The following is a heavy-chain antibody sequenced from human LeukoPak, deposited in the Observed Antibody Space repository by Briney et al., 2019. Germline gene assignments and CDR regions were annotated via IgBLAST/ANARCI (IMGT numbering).Heavy chain of an antibody. D-gene: IGHD1-1*01. J-gene: IGHJ4*02. V-gene: IGHV4-59*08. CDR1: GGSISNYY. CDR3: ARGWTTPDSPAGY. Sequence: SETLSLTCTVSGGSISNYYWNWLRQPPGKGLEWIGYIYYTGNTNYNPSLKSRVTISVDTSKNQISLRLTSVTAADTAMYYCARGWTTPDSPAGYWGQGTLVTVSS. CDR2: IYYTGNT.